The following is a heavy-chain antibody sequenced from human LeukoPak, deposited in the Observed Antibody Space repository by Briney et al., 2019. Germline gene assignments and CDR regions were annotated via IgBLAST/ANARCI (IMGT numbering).Heavy chain of an antibody. CDR3: ARDGADNSGYYFGSL. D-gene: IGHD3-22*01. J-gene: IGHJ3*01. Sequence: GGSLRLSCAPSGFTVRSSYMSWVRQAPGKGLEWVSVIYSGGSPDYADSAQGRFTISSDNSKNTMYLQMNSLRVEDTAVYYCARDGADNSGYYFGSLWGQGTMVTVS. CDR2: IYSGGSP. V-gene: IGHV3-53*01. CDR1: GFTVRSSY.